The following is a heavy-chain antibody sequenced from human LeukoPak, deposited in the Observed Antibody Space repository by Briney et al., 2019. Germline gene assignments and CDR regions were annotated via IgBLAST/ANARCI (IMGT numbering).Heavy chain of an antibody. CDR3: ARGPRNDP. CDR1: GYPFSTWE. J-gene: IGHJ5*02. CDR2: VHPDSGNT. D-gene: IGHD1-14*01. V-gene: IGHV1-8*01. Sequence: ASVKVSCKTSGYPFSTWEINWVRLAAGQGLEWLGWVHPDSGNTDYAQKFRGRVTMSRDTSTSTAYMELSGLRLDDTAVYFCARGPRNDPWGQGTLVTVSS.